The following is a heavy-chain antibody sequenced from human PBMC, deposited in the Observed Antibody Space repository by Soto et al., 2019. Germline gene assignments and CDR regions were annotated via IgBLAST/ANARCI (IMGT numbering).Heavy chain of an antibody. CDR2: INHSGST. J-gene: IGHJ4*02. V-gene: IGHV4-34*01. D-gene: IGHD2-8*02. CDR3: ARDKITGLFDY. CDR1: GGSFSGYD. Sequence: QVQLQQWGAGLLKPSETLSLTCAVYGGSFSGYDWTWIRQHPGTGLEWIGEINHSGSTNYNPSLKSRVTISVDTSKNQCSLKLTSVTAADTAVYYCARDKITGLFDYCGQGTLVTVSS.